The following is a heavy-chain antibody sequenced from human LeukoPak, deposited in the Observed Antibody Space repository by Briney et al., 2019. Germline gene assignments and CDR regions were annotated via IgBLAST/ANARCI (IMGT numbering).Heavy chain of an antibody. Sequence: GASVKVSCKASGYTFTSYDINWVRQATGQGLEWMGWMNPNSGNTGYAQKFQGRVTITRNTSISTAYMELSSLRSEDTAVYYCARAHTPYYDFWSGYHNWFDPWGQGTLVTVSS. J-gene: IGHJ5*02. CDR3: ARAHTPYYDFWSGYHNWFDP. CDR2: MNPNSGNT. CDR1: GYTFTSYD. V-gene: IGHV1-8*03. D-gene: IGHD3-3*01.